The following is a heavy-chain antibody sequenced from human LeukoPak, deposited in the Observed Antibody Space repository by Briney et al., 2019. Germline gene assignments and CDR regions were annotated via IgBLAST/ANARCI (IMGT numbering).Heavy chain of an antibody. V-gene: IGHV1-18*03. CDR2: ISAYNGNT. CDR1: GYTFTSYG. CDR3: ARRPSDGYFDY. Sequence: ASVEVSCKASGYTFTSYGISWVRQAPGQGLEWMGWISAYNGNTNYAQKLQGRVTITRDTSASTAYMELSSLRSEDMAVYYCARRPSDGYFDYWGQGTLVTVSS. D-gene: IGHD5-24*01. J-gene: IGHJ4*02.